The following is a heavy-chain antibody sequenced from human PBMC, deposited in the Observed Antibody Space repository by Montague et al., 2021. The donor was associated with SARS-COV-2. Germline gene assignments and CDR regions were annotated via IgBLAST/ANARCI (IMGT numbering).Heavy chain of an antibody. V-gene: IGHV2-5*02. CDR1: GFSLSTSEVG. D-gene: IGHD5-12*01. Sequence: PALVKPTQTLTLTCTFSGFSLSTSEVGVGWIRQPPGKAPEFLALIYGDDDNRYKPSLKSRLTITKVTPKNQVVLTMTNVDPVDTATYYCVRLRPGGSLSGDMYYFDYWGLGTLVTVSS. CDR2: IYGDDDN. CDR3: VRLRPGGSLSGDMYYFDY. J-gene: IGHJ4*02.